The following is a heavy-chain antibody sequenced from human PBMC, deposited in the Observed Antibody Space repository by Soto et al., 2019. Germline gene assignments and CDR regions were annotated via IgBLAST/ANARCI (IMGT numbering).Heavy chain of an antibody. V-gene: IGHV4-59*12. CDR1: GGSISSYY. CDR3: AREMFGESRADAFDI. Sequence: LSLTCTVSGGSISSYYWSWIRQPPGKGLEWIGYIYYSGSTNYNPSLKSRVTISVDTSKNQFSLKLSSVTAADTAVYYCAREMFGESRADAFDIWGQGTMVTVSS. D-gene: IGHD3-10*02. J-gene: IGHJ3*02. CDR2: IYYSGST.